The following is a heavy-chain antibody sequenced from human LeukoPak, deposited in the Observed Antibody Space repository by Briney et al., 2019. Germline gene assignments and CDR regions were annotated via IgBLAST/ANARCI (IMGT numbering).Heavy chain of an antibody. Sequence: ASVKVSCKASGYSFTTFAMNWVRQAPGQGLEWMGWMNPNSGNTGYAQKFQGRVTITRNTSISTAYMELSSLRSEDTAVYYCARGRDSSSWYRRDWFGPWGQGTLVTVSS. CDR2: MNPNSGNT. CDR3: ARGRDSSSWYRRDWFGP. V-gene: IGHV1-8*03. J-gene: IGHJ5*02. D-gene: IGHD6-13*01. CDR1: GYSFTTFA.